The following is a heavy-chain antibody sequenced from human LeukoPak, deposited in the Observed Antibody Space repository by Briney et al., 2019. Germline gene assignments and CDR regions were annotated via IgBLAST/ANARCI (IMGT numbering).Heavy chain of an antibody. D-gene: IGHD6-19*01. CDR3: SKGEWLVEQTFAY. V-gene: IGHV3-30-3*01. J-gene: IGHJ4*02. CDR2: ISSDGCNK. Sequence: GRSLRLSCAASGFSFSTFAMHWARQAPGKGLEWVAVISSDGCNKYTADSVKGRFTISRDNSKKTLYLQMNSLRAEDTAVYYCSKGEWLVEQTFAYSGQGPLVTASS. CDR1: GFSFSTFA.